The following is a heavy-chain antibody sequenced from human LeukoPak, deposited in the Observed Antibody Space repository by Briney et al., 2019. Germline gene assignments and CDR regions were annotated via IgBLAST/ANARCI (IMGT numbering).Heavy chain of an antibody. CDR3: ASAPYYYYMDV. CDR2: IKQDGSEK. V-gene: IGHV3-7*01. CDR1: GFTSSSYW. Sequence: GGSLRLSCAASGFTSSSYWMSWVRQAPGKGLEWVANIKQDGSEKYYVDSVKGRFTISRDNAKNSLYLQMNSLRAEDTAVYYCASAPYYYYMDVWGKGATVTVSS. J-gene: IGHJ6*03.